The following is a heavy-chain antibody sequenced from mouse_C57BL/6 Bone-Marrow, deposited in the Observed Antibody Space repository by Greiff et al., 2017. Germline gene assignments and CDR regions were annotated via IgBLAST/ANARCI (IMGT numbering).Heavy chain of an antibody. CDR2: ISDGGSYT. J-gene: IGHJ1*03. CDR3: ARDSQIYEGYYWYFDV. Sequence: EVKVVESGGGLVKPGGSLKLSCAASGFTFSSYAMSWVRQTPEKRLEWVATISDGGSYTYYPDNVKGRFTISRDNAKNNLYLQMSHLKSEDTAMYYCARDSQIYEGYYWYFDVWGTGTTVTVSS. CDR1: GFTFSSYA. D-gene: IGHD2-3*01. V-gene: IGHV5-4*01.